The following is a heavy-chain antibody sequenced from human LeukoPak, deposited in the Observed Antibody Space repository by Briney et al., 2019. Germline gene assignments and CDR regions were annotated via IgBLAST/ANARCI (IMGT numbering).Heavy chain of an antibody. J-gene: IGHJ4*02. CDR3: ARYYGSGRDGDY. V-gene: IGHV4-61*02. CDR2: ISSSGST. CDR1: GGSISSGDYY. Sequence: TSETLSLTCTVSGGSISSGDYYWSWIRQPAGRGLEWIGRISSSGSTNYNPSLKSRVTISVDTSKNQFSLKVNSVTAADTAVYFCARYYGSGRDGDYWGQGTLVTVSS. D-gene: IGHD3-10*01.